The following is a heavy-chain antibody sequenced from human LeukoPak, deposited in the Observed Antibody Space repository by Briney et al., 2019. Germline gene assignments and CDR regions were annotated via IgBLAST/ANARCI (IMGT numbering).Heavy chain of an antibody. CDR2: INPSGGST. D-gene: IGHD6-19*01. J-gene: IGHJ3*02. CDR1: GFTFSSYG. V-gene: IGHV1-46*01. Sequence: GSLRLSCAASGFTFSSYGMHWVRQAPGQGLEWMGIINPSGGSTTYAQKFQGRVTMTRDTSASTVYMELSSLRSEDTAVYYCARDQGEWLVANAFDIWGQGTMVTVSS. CDR3: ARDQGEWLVANAFDI.